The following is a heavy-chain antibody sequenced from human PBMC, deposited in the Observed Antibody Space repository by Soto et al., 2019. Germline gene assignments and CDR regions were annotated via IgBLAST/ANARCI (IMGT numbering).Heavy chain of an antibody. CDR1: GYNLDTFD. CDR2: MNPNSGNT. V-gene: IGHV1-8*02. J-gene: IGHJ4*02. CDR3: AGGNFRY. Sequence: GAPLKASCKASGYNLDTFDIYWVRQAAGHGLEWMGWMNPNSGNTGYAQELRGRVTMTRNTSNTTAYMELTSLTSDDTGVYYCAGGNFRYWGQGTLVT.